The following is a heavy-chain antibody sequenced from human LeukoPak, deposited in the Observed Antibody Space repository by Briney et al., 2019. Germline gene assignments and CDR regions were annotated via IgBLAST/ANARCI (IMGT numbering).Heavy chain of an antibody. CDR2: ISGSGGST. CDR3: AKDPPIVVVAEEGDY. Sequence: GGSLRLSCAASGFTFSSYAMSWVRQAPGKGLEWVSAISGSGGSTNYADSVKGRFTISRDNSKNTLYLQMNSLRAEDTAVYYCAKDPPIVVVAEEGDYWGQGTLVTVSS. D-gene: IGHD2-15*01. CDR1: GFTFSSYA. V-gene: IGHV3-23*01. J-gene: IGHJ4*02.